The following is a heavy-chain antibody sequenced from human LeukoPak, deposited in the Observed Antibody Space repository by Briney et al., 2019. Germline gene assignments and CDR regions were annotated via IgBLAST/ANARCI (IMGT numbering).Heavy chain of an antibody. J-gene: IGHJ4*02. CDR1: GFTFSHYW. Sequence: GGSPRLSCAPSGFTFSHYWMSWVRQAPGKGLEWVADINQDGSEKYYVDSVKGRFTISRDNAKNSLSLQMNSLRAEDTAVYFCARDGVADGLYLDSWGQGALVTVSS. D-gene: IGHD5-24*01. V-gene: IGHV3-7*01. CDR2: INQDGSEK. CDR3: ARDGVADGLYLDS.